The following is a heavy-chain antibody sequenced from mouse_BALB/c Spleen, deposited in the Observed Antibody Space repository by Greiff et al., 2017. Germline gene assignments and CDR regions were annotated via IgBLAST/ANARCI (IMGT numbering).Heavy chain of an antibody. J-gene: IGHJ4*01. CDR2: ISSGSSTI. V-gene: IGHV5-17*02. CDR1: GSTFSSFA. D-gene: IGHD4-1*01. Sequence: EVHLVQSGGGLVQPGASWKLSCAASGSTFSSFAMHWVRQAPEKGLEWFAYISSGSSTIYYADTVKGRFTISRDNPKNTLFLEMTSLRSEDTAMYYCARDWDAMDYWGQGTSVTVSS. CDR3: ARDWDAMDY.